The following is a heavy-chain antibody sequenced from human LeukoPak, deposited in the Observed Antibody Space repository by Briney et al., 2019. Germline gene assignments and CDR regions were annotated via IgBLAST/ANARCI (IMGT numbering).Heavy chain of an antibody. Sequence: GGSLRLSCAASGFTFSYYWMSWVRQAPGKGLEWVANIKQDGSEKYYVDSVKGRFTISRDNAKNSLYLQMNSLRAEDTAVYCCARDGRANLYWGQGTLVTVSS. D-gene: IGHD2-15*01. V-gene: IGHV3-7*01. CDR2: IKQDGSEK. CDR3: ARDGRANLY. CDR1: GFTFSYYW. J-gene: IGHJ4*02.